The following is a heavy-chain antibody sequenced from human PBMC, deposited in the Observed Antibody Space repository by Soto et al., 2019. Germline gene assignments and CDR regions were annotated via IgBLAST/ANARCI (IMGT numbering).Heavy chain of an antibody. Sequence: QMQLVQSGPEVKKPGTSVKVSCKASGFTFTSSAVQWVRQARGQRLEWIGWIVVGSGNTNYAQKFQERVTITRDMSTSTAYMELSSLRSEDTAVYYCAAVNLGYCSGGSCYSYGYWGQGTLVTVSS. CDR1: GFTFTSSA. V-gene: IGHV1-58*01. CDR3: AAVNLGYCSGGSCYSYGY. J-gene: IGHJ4*02. D-gene: IGHD2-15*01. CDR2: IVVGSGNT.